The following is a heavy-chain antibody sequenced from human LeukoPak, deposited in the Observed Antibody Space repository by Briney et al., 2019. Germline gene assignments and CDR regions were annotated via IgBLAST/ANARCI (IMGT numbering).Heavy chain of an antibody. J-gene: IGHJ4*02. CDR2: IYYSGNT. CDR3: ARAPSHDSSGYYSY. V-gene: IGHV4-61*01. Sequence: SETLSLTCTVSGGSISSSSYYWSWIRQPPGKGLEWIGYIYYSGNTNYNPSLKSRVTISVDTSKNQFSLKLSSVTAADTAVYYCARAPSHDSSGYYSYWGQGTLVTVSS. CDR1: GGSISSSSYY. D-gene: IGHD3-22*01.